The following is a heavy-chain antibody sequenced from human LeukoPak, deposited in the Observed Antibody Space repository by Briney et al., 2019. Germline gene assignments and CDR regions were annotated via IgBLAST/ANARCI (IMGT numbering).Heavy chain of an antibody. D-gene: IGHD6-19*01. V-gene: IGHV3-23*01. CDR3: AKDGDSSGWYGYFDY. CDR2: ISASGGST. CDR1: GFTFSSYA. J-gene: IGHJ4*02. Sequence: PGGSLRLSCAASGFTFSSYAMSWVRQAPGKGLEWVSAISASGGSTYYADSVKGRFTISRDNSKNTLYLQMNSLRAEDTAVYYCAKDGDSSGWYGYFDYWGQGTPVTASS.